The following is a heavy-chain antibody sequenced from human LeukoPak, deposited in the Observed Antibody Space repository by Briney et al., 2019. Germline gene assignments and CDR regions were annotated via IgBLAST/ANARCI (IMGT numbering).Heavy chain of an antibody. Sequence: GGSLRLSCTASRFTFSDYGMHWVRQAPGKGLERVAFISYDGSNKYYVDSVKGRFTISRDNSKNTLYLQMNSLRAEDTAVYYCAKELDYGGNSPFHYWGQGTLVTVSS. CDR2: ISYDGSNK. V-gene: IGHV3-30*18. J-gene: IGHJ4*02. CDR3: AKELDYGGNSPFHY. D-gene: IGHD4-23*01. CDR1: RFTFSDYG.